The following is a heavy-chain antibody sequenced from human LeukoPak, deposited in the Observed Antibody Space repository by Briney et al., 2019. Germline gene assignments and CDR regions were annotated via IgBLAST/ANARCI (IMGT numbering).Heavy chain of an antibody. Sequence: PGGSLRLSCAASGFTLSSYAMSWVRQAPGKGLEWVSAISGSGGSTYYADSVKGRFTISRDNSKNTLYLQMNSLRAEDTAVYYCAKERGLSYYDSSGLGAFDIWGQGTMVTVSS. D-gene: IGHD3-22*01. CDR1: GFTLSSYA. CDR3: AKERGLSYYDSSGLGAFDI. V-gene: IGHV3-23*01. CDR2: ISGSGGST. J-gene: IGHJ3*02.